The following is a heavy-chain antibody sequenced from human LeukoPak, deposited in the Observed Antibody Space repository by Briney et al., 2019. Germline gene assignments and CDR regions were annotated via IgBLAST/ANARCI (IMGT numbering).Heavy chain of an antibody. J-gene: IGHJ4*02. Sequence: PGGYLRLSCAASGFAFSNYAMSWIRQAPGKGLEWVSPISDSGASTYYADSVKGRFTISRDNSKNTLYLQMNSLRVEDSAVYYCAKGGRGFSYGSLDYWGQGTLVTVSS. V-gene: IGHV3-23*01. CDR1: GFAFSNYA. D-gene: IGHD5-18*01. CDR3: AKGGRGFSYGSLDY. CDR2: ISDSGAST.